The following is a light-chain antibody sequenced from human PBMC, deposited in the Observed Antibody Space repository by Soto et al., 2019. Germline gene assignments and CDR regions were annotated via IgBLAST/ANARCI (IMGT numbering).Light chain of an antibody. CDR2: GDC. J-gene: IGLJ1*01. Sequence: SYELAQPPSVSVAPGQKARITCGGNNIGRKSAHWYQQQPGLDPVLVVYGDCGWPSGIPERFSGSNSGNTVTLTISRVEAGDEADYYCQVGDSSSDHYVFGTGAKVTVL. CDR1: NIGRKS. CDR3: QVGDSSSDHYV. V-gene: IGLV3-21*02.